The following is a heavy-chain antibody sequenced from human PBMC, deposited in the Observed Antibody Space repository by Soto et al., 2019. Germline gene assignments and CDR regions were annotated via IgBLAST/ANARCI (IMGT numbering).Heavy chain of an antibody. CDR3: ARKSDSSPVPEADGV. J-gene: IGHJ4*02. CDR1: GFSVSSNY. D-gene: IGHD2-8*01. CDR2: IYSNGDT. Sequence: EVQLVETGGGLIQPGGSLRLSGAASGFSVSSNYMTWVRQSPGKGLEWVSLIYSNGDTDYADSVKGRFSISRDNFKNTLYLQMNNLRAEDTAVYHCARKSDSSPVPEADGVWGRGTLVTVSS. V-gene: IGHV3-53*02.